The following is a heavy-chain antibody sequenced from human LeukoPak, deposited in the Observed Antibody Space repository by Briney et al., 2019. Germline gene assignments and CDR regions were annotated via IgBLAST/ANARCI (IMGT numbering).Heavy chain of an antibody. CDR3: AREVVVPAAITYYYYYYMDV. V-gene: IGHV4-59*01. CDR1: GVSISSYY. D-gene: IGHD2-2*01. Sequence: SETLSLTCTVSGVSISSYYWSWIRQPPGKGLEWIGYIYYSGSTNYNPSLKSRVTISVDTSKNQFSLKLSSVTAADTAVYYCAREVVVPAAITYYYYYYMDVWGKGTTVTISS. J-gene: IGHJ6*03. CDR2: IYYSGST.